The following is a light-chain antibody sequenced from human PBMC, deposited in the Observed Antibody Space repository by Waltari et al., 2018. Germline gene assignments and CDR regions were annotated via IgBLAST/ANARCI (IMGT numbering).Light chain of an antibody. J-gene: IGKJ4*01. CDR3: QQYYTTPLT. Sequence: DIVMTQSPDSLAVSLGERATINCKSSQSVLYSSNNRNYLTWYQQKPGQPPKLLIYWASIRESGVPDGFSGSGSGTDFTLTISSLQAEDVAVYYCQQYYTTPLTFGGGTKVEIK. CDR2: WAS. CDR1: QSVLYSSNNRNY. V-gene: IGKV4-1*01.